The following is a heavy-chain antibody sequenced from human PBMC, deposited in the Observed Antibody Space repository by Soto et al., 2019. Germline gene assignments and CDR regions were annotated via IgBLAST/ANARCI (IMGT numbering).Heavy chain of an antibody. V-gene: IGHV1-3*01. CDR3: ARDADYGDYPIYYYYGMDV. J-gene: IGHJ6*02. D-gene: IGHD4-17*01. CDR2: INAGNGNT. Sequence: GASVKVSCKASGYTFTSYAMHWVRQAPGQRLEWMGWINAGNGNTKYSQKFQGRVTITRDTSASTAYMELSSLRSEDTAVYYCARDADYGDYPIYYYYGMDVWGQGTTVTVSS. CDR1: GYTFTSYA.